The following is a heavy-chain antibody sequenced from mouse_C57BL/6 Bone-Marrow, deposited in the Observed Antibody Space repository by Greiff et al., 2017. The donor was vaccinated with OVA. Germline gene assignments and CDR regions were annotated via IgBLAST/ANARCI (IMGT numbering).Heavy chain of an antibody. CDR2: LSSGGDYI. CDR1: GFTFSSYA. D-gene: IGHD1-1*01. J-gene: IGHJ2*01. V-gene: IGHV5-9-1*02. Sequence: EVKVVESGEGLVKPGGSLKLSCAASGFTFSSYAMSWVRQTPEKRLEWVAYLSSGGDYIYYADTVKGRFTISRDNARNTLYLQMSSLKSEDTAMYYCTRDALYYYGSSFYFDYWGQGTTLTVSS. CDR3: TRDALYYYGSSFYFDY.